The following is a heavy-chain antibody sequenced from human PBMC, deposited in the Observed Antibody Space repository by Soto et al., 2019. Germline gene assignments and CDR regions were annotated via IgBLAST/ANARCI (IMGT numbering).Heavy chain of an antibody. CDR1: GITLSGDA. J-gene: IGHJ4*02. D-gene: IGHD1-26*01. V-gene: IGHV3-23*01. CDR3: AKGQNSGTDRFYFDY. CDR2: ISASGGST. Sequence: WGSRRLSCAASGITLSGDAMSWVRHAPGKGPEWVSGISASGGSTSYADSVKGRFTISRDNSKNTLYLQMNSLRADDTAVYHCAKGQNSGTDRFYFDYGGQGALVNVSS.